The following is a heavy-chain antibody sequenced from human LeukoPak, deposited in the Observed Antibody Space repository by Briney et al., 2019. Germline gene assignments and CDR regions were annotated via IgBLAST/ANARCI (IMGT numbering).Heavy chain of an antibody. J-gene: IGHJ4*01. Sequence: PSETLSLTCTVSGGSISSYYWSWSRQPPGQGLEWMGYIYYSGSTNSNPSLKSRGTISVDAYKNQFSLKLSSVTAPDTAVYYCARDGTTDGIFDSWGHGNPVTVSS. D-gene: IGHD1-7*01. CDR3: ARDGTTDGIFDS. CDR1: GGSISSYY. V-gene: IGHV4-59*01. CDR2: IYYSGST.